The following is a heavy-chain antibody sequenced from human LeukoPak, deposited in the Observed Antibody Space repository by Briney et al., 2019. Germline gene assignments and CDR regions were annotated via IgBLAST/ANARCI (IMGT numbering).Heavy chain of an antibody. Sequence: ASVKVSCKASGYTFTGYHMHWVRQAPGQGLEWMGWINPNSGGTNYAQKFQGRVTMTRDTSISTAYMELSRLRSDDTAVYYCARLWRRYDSSLIWGQGTMVTVSA. CDR1: GYTFTGYH. V-gene: IGHV1-2*02. CDR3: ARLWRRYDSSLI. J-gene: IGHJ3*02. CDR2: INPNSGGT. D-gene: IGHD3-22*01.